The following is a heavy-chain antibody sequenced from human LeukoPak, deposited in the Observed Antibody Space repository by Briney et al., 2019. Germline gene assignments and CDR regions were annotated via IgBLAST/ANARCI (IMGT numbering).Heavy chain of an antibody. Sequence: GSLRPSCAASGFTFSSYAMSWVRQAPGKGLEWVSAISGSGGSTYYADSVKGRFTISRDNSKNTLYLQMNSLRAEDTAVYYCAKQPNGGYYFDYWGQGTLVTVSS. J-gene: IGHJ4*02. CDR1: GFTFSSYA. CDR2: ISGSGGST. V-gene: IGHV3-23*01. CDR3: AKQPNGGYYFDY. D-gene: IGHD2-8*01.